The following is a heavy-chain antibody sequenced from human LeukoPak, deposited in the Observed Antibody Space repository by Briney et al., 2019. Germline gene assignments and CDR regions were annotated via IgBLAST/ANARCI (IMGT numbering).Heavy chain of an antibody. D-gene: IGHD3-10*01. CDR3: AKGGAYGPGCYFDY. CDR1: GFTFSSYA. CDR2: ISGSGGST. Sequence: GASLRLSCAASGFTFSSYAMSWVRQAPGKGLEWVSAISGSGGSTYYADSVKGRFNISRDNSKNRLYVKMNSLRAEDTAVYYCAKGGAYGPGCYFDYWGQGTLVTVSS. J-gene: IGHJ4*02. V-gene: IGHV3-23*01.